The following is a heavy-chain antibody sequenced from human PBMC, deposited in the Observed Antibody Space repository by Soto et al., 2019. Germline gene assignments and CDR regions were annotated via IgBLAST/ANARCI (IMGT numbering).Heavy chain of an antibody. CDR3: TADVPGEGAGEFDY. V-gene: IGHV3-15*01. Sequence: GGSLRLSCAASGFTFSSAWMSWVRQPPGKGLEWVGRIKSDGATIDYAAPVNGRFTISRDVSKNTLYLQMDSLKTEDTAVYYCTADVPGEGAGEFDYWGQGTLVTVSS. CDR1: GFTFSSAW. D-gene: IGHD3-16*01. CDR2: IKSDGATI. J-gene: IGHJ4*02.